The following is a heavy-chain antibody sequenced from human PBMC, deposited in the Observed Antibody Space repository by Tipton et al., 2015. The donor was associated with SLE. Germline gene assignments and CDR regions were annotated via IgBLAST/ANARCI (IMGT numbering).Heavy chain of an antibody. CDR1: GGSFSGYH. CDR2: IFYTGST. D-gene: IGHD5-12*01. Sequence: TLSLTCAVYGGSFSGYHWSWIRQPPGKGLEWIGSIFYTGSTYYNPSLKSRVSFSIDTSKHQFSLKLNSVTAADTAVYHCARRHYSGPFDSWGQGTLVTVSS. J-gene: IGHJ4*02. CDR3: ARRHYSGPFDS. V-gene: IGHV4-34*12.